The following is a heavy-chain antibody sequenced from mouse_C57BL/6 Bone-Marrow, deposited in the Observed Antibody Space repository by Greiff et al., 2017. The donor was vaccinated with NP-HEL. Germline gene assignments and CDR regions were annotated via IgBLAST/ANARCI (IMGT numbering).Heavy chain of an antibody. V-gene: IGHV1-55*01. Sequence: QVQLQQPGAELVKPGASVKMSCKASGYTFTSYWITWVKQRPGQGLEWIGDIYPGSGSTNYNEKFKSKATLTLDTSSSTAYMQLSSLTSEDSAVYYCARDYYGSSHTDYWGQGTTLTVSS. D-gene: IGHD1-1*01. CDR2: IYPGSGST. CDR1: GYTFTSYW. CDR3: ARDYYGSSHTDY. J-gene: IGHJ2*01.